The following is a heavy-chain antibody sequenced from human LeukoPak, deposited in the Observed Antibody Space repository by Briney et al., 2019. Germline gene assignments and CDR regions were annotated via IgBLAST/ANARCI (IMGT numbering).Heavy chain of an antibody. CDR1: GFTFSTSA. Sequence: PGGSLRLSCVASGFTFSTSAMSWVRQAPGKGLEWVSAISGSGGSTYYADSVKGRFTISRDNSKNTLYLQMNSLRAEDTAVYYCAKQGDYDILTGYPHFDYWGQGTLVTVSS. J-gene: IGHJ4*02. D-gene: IGHD3-9*01. CDR3: AKQGDYDILTGYPHFDY. V-gene: IGHV3-23*01. CDR2: ISGSGGST.